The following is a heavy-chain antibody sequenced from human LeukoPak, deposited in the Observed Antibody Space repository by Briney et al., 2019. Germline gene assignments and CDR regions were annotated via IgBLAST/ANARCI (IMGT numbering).Heavy chain of an antibody. CDR2: ITAYDGNT. CDR3: ASKGIWFGELPPAPYGMDV. J-gene: IGHJ6*04. CDR1: GYTFSRYG. D-gene: IGHD3-10*01. V-gene: IGHV1-18*01. Sequence: ASMKVSCKASGYTFSRYGITWVRQAPGQGLEWMGWITAYDGNTNFAQNFQARVTMTTDTSTNTAYMELRSLRSDDTAVYYCASKGIWFGELPPAPYGMDVWGKGTTVTVSS.